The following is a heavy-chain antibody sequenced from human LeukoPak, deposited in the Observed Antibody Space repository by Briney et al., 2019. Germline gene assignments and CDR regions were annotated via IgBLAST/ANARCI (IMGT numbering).Heavy chain of an antibody. CDR1: GFTFSTYS. D-gene: IGHD1-26*01. J-gene: IGHJ4*02. V-gene: IGHV3-21*01. CDR2: TSSSSDYI. CDR3: ARDFIVGATVTEPLDY. Sequence: PGGSLRLSCVASGFTFSTYSMNWVRQAPGKGLEWVSSTSSSSDYIYYADSVKGRFTISRDNAKDSLYLQMYSLRADDTAVYYCARDFIVGATVTEPLDYWGQGTLVTVSS.